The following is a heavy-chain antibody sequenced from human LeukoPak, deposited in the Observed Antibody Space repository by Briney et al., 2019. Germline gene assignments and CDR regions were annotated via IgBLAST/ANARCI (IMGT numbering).Heavy chain of an antibody. CDR2: IYYSGST. CDR3: ARVSKARVFDY. CDR1: GGSISSSSYY. Sequence: PSETLSLTCTVSGGSISSSSYYWGWIRQPPGKGLEWIGSIYYSGSTYYNPSLKSRVTISVDTSKNQFSLKLSSVTAADTAVYYCARVSKARVFDYWGQGTLVTVSS. J-gene: IGHJ4*02. D-gene: IGHD5-12*01. V-gene: IGHV4-39*07.